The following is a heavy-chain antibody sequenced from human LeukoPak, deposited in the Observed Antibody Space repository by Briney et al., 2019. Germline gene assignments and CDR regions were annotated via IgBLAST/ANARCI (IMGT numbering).Heavy chain of an antibody. Sequence: SETLSLTCTVSGGSISSGGYYWSWIRQPPGKGLEWIGYIYYSGSTYYNPSLKSRVTISVDTSKNQFSLKLSSVTAADTAVYYCARVMANYYDSSGYLDYWGQGTLVTVSS. CDR3: ARVMANYYDSSGYLDY. CDR2: IYYSGST. D-gene: IGHD3-22*01. J-gene: IGHJ4*02. V-gene: IGHV4-30-4*08. CDR1: GGSISSGGYY.